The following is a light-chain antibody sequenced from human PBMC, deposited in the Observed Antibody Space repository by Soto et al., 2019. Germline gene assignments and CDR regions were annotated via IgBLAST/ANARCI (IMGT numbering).Light chain of an antibody. CDR1: SSDVGSYNL. V-gene: IGLV2-23*02. J-gene: IGLJ1*01. CDR3: CSYAGSSTSYV. CDR2: EVS. Sequence: SVLTQPASGSGSPGQSITISCTGTSSDVGSYNLVSWYQQHPGKAPKLMIYEVSKRPSGVSNRFSGSKSGNTASLTISGLQAEDEADYYCCSYAGSSTSYVFGTGTKV.